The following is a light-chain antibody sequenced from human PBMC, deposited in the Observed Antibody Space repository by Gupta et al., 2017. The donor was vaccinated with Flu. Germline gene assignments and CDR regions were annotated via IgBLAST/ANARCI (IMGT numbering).Light chain of an antibody. V-gene: IGLV2-14*01. J-gene: IGLJ2*01. CDR3: SSCTSSSTLV. Sequence: QSALTQPASASGSPGPSITISCTVTSSDIGSNKYVSWYQPHPGKAPHLLFYDVTKRPSGVSTRFSGSKAGDTASLTISGLQAEDEADYYCSSCTSSSTLVFGGGTRLTVL. CDR1: SSDIGSNKY. CDR2: DVT.